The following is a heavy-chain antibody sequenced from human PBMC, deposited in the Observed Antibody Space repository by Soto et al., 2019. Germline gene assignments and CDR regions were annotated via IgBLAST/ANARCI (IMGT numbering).Heavy chain of an antibody. CDR3: ANNPMGSGSY. Sequence: EVQLLESGGGLVQPGGSLRLSCAASGFTFSSYAMSWVRQAPGKGLEWGAAISGSGGSTYYADSGKGLFTICRDNSKNTLYLQMNSLRAEDTAVYYCANNPMGSGSYWGQGTLVTVSS. CDR2: ISGSGGST. V-gene: IGHV3-23*01. D-gene: IGHD3-10*01. J-gene: IGHJ4*02. CDR1: GFTFSSYA.